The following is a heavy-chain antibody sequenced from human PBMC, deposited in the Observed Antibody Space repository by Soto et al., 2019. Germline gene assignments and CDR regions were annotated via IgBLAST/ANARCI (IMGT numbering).Heavy chain of an antibody. CDR2: IYYSGST. J-gene: IGHJ6*02. CDR1: GGSISSSSYY. CDR3: ARRGITMVRGVMGVDYGMDV. Sequence: SETLSLTCTVSGGSISSSSYYWGWIRQPPGKGLEWIGSIYYSGSTYYNPSLKGRVTISVDTSKNQLSLKLRSVTAADTAVYYCARRGITMVRGVMGVDYGMDVWGQGTTVTVSS. D-gene: IGHD3-10*01. V-gene: IGHV4-39*01.